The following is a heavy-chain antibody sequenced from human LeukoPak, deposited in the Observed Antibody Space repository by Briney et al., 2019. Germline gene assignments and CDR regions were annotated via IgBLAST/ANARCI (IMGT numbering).Heavy chain of an antibody. CDR1: GFTFSSYS. Sequence: PGGSLRLSCAASGFTFSSYSMNWVRQAPGKGLEWVSSISSSSSYIYYADSVKGRFTISRDNAKNSLYLQMNSLRAEDTAVYYCARGAWKSYYYYYGMDVWGQGTTVTVSS. V-gene: IGHV3-21*01. CDR2: ISSSSSYI. D-gene: IGHD1-1*01. CDR3: ARGAWKSYYYYYGMDV. J-gene: IGHJ6*02.